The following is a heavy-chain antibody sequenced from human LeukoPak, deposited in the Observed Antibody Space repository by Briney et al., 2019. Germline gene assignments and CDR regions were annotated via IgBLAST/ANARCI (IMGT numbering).Heavy chain of an antibody. V-gene: IGHV1-8*01. Sequence: GASVKVSCKASGYTFTSYDINWVRQASGQGLEWMGWMSPNSGYTGYSQKFQGRVSITRDTSIGTAYLELSSLRSDDTAVYYCARNPYETGHFDPWGQGTLVTVSS. CDR1: GYTFTSYD. D-gene: IGHD3-3*01. CDR3: ARNPYETGHFDP. J-gene: IGHJ5*02. CDR2: MSPNSGYT.